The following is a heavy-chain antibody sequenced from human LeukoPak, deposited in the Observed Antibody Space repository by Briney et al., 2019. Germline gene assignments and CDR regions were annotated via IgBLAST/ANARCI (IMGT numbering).Heavy chain of an antibody. CDR1: GFTFSSYA. J-gene: IGHJ4*02. V-gene: IGHV3-30-3*01. CDR3: ARDPVAVYYFDY. D-gene: IGHD4-23*01. Sequence: GRSLRLSCAASGFTFSSYAMHWVRQAPGKGLEWVAVISYDGSNKYYADSVKGRFTISRDNSKNTLYLQMNSLRAEDTAVYYCARDPVAVYYFDYWGQGTLVTVSS. CDR2: ISYDGSNK.